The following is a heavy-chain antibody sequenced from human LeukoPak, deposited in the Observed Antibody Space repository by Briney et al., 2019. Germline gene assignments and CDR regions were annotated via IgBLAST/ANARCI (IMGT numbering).Heavy chain of an antibody. CDR3: AKDSTYYYDSSGYSHPNWFDP. V-gene: IGHV3-23*01. D-gene: IGHD3-22*01. CDR1: GFTFSSYA. J-gene: IGHJ5*02. Sequence: GSLRLSCAASGFTFSSYAMSWVRQAPGKGLEWVSAISCSGGSTYYADSVKGRFTISRDNSKNTLYLQMNSLRAEDTAVYYCAKDSTYYYDSSGYSHPNWFDPWGQGTLVTVSS. CDR2: ISCSGGST.